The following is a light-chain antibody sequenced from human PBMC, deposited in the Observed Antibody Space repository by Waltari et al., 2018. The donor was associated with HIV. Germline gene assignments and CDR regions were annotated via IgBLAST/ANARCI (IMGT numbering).Light chain of an antibody. Sequence: QSALTQPPSASGSPGQSVTISCTGTSSDVGGYTYVSWYQQHPGKAPKLMIDEVSNLPSGVPDRFSGSKSGNTASLTVSGLQAEDEADYYCSSYAGSNNFDVVFGGGTKLTVL. CDR1: SSDVGGYTY. V-gene: IGLV2-8*01. J-gene: IGLJ2*01. CDR2: EVS. CDR3: SSYAGSNNFDVV.